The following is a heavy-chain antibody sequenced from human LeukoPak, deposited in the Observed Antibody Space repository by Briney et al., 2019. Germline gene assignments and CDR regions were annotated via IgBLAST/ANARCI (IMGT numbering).Heavy chain of an antibody. CDR2: TYYRSKWYN. CDR3: AGYSYGVRPS. D-gene: IGHD5-18*01. CDR1: GDSVSSNSAA. Sequence: SQTLSLICVISGDSVSSNSAAWNWIRQSPSRGLEWLGRTYYRSKWYNDYAVSVKSRITINPGTSKNQFSLHLNSVTPEDTAVYYCAGYSYGVRPSWGQGTLVTVSS. V-gene: IGHV6-1*01. J-gene: IGHJ5*02.